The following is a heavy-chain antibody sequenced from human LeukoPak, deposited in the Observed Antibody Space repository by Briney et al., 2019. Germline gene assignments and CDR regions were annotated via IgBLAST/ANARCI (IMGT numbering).Heavy chain of an antibody. CDR2: ISSSSSYI. J-gene: IGHJ4*02. Sequence: PGGSLRLSCAASGFTFSNYAINWVRQAPGKGLEWVSSISSSSSYIYYADSVKGRFTISRDNAKNSLYLQMNSLRAEDTAVYYCARDSSGWYRDFDYWGQGTLVTVSS. CDR3: ARDSSGWYRDFDY. CDR1: GFTFSNYA. V-gene: IGHV3-21*01. D-gene: IGHD6-19*01.